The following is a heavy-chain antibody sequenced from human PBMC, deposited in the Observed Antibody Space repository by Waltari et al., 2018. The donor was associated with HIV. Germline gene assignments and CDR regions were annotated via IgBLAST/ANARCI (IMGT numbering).Heavy chain of an antibody. J-gene: IGHJ4*02. CDR1: GYTFTGYY. CDR2: INPNSGGT. D-gene: IGHD2-15*01. V-gene: IGHV1-2*02. CDR3: ARTFLYCSGGTCYFDY. Sequence: QVQLVQSGAEVKKPGASVKVSCKASGYTFTGYYMHWVRQAPGQGLEWMGGINPNSGGTNYAQKFQGRVTMTRDTSISTAYMELSRLRSDDTAVYYCARTFLYCSGGTCYFDYWGQGTLVTVSS.